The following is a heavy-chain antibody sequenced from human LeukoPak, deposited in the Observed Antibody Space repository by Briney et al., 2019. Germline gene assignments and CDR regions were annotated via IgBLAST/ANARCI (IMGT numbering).Heavy chain of an antibody. CDR1: GYSETNYG. J-gene: IGHJ4*02. Sequence: ASVKVSCTASGYSETNYGFTWVRQAPGHGLEWMGWISAYNGNTNYGQKFQDRVTMTTDTSTGTAYMELWSLRPDDTAVYYCARGAGLSSTWDGPRDYWGQGTLVTVSS. CDR2: ISAYNGNT. V-gene: IGHV1-18*01. CDR3: ARGAGLSSTWDGPRDY. D-gene: IGHD2-2*01.